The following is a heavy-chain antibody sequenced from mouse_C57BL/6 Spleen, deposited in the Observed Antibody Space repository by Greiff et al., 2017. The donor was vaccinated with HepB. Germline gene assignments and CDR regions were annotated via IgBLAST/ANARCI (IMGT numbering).Heavy chain of an antibody. CDR2: IYWDDDK. J-gene: IGHJ4*01. D-gene: IGHD2-1*01. V-gene: IGHV8-12*01. CDR1: GFSLSTSGMG. CDR3: ARKPIYYGNYGAMDY. Sequence: QVTLKESGPGILQSSQTLSLTCSFSGFSLSTSGMGVSWIRQPSGKGLEWLAHIYWDDDKRYNPSLKSRLTISKDTSRNQVFLKITSVDTADTATYYCARKPIYYGNYGAMDYWGQGTSVTVSS.